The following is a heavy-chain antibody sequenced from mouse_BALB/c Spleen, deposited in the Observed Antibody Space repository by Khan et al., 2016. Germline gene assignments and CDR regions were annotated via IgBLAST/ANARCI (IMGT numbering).Heavy chain of an antibody. CDR2: INTNTGEP. V-gene: IGHV9-3*02. CDR1: EYTFTNYG. CDR3: ARTAAYPYYAMDY. J-gene: IGHJ4*01. D-gene: IGHD1-2*01. Sequence: QIQLVQSGPELKKPGETVKISCKASEYTFTNYGMNWVKQAPGKGLKWMGWINTNTGEPTYAEEFKGRFAFSLEASASTAYLQINNLKNEDSATYICARTAAYPYYAMDYWGQETSVAVSS.